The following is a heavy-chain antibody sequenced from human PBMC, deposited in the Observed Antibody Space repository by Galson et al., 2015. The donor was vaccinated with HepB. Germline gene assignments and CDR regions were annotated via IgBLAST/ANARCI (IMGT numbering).Heavy chain of an antibody. Sequence: SLRLSCAASGLTFSSYWMTWVRQAPGKGLEWVANIKQDGSEKYYVDSVKGRFAISRDNAKNSLYLQMNSLRDEDTAVYYCARGAPGSNWYFDFWGRGTLVTVSS. V-gene: IGHV3-7*01. CDR3: ARGAPGSNWYFDF. D-gene: IGHD3-10*01. J-gene: IGHJ2*01. CDR2: IKQDGSEK. CDR1: GLTFSSYW.